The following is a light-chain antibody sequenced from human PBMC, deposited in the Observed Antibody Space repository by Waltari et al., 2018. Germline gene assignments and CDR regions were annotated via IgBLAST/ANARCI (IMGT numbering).Light chain of an antibody. CDR1: QSVLSRSDNKKY. J-gene: IGKJ4*01. CDR3: QQHYSDPLT. Sequence: DIVMTQSPDSLAVSLVERATINCKSSQSVLSRSDNKKYLAWHQQKPGQPPKLLISWASTRESGVPDRFSGSGSGTDFTLTISSLQAEDVAVYYCQQHYSDPLTFGGGTKVEIK. V-gene: IGKV4-1*01. CDR2: WAS.